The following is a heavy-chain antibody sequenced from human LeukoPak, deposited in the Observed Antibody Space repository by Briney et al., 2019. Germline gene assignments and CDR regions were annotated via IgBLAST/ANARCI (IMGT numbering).Heavy chain of an antibody. J-gene: IGHJ4*02. Sequence: GGSLRLSCVASGFTFSMYGMHWLRQAPGKGLEWVAVIWFDGTNIYYGDSVGGRFTISGDNSRNTLYLQMTSLRAEDTAIYYCARRAAAAFPDYWGQGTLVTVSS. CDR2: IWFDGTNI. D-gene: IGHD2-15*01. CDR1: GFTFSMYG. V-gene: IGHV3-33*01. CDR3: ARRAAAAFPDY.